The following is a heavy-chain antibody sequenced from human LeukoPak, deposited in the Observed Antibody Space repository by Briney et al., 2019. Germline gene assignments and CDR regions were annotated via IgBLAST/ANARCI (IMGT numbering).Heavy chain of an antibody. Sequence: PSETLSLTCAVYGGSFSGYYWSWIRQPPGKGLEWTGEINHSGSTNYNPSLKSRVTISVDTSKNQFSLKLSSVTAADTAVYYCARGLYIAARLYYFDYWGQGTLVTVSS. CDR3: ARGLYIAARLYYFDY. CDR2: INHSGST. J-gene: IGHJ4*02. D-gene: IGHD6-6*01. V-gene: IGHV4-34*01. CDR1: GGSFSGYY.